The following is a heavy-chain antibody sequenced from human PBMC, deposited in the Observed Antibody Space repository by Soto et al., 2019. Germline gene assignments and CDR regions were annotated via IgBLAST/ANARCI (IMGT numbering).Heavy chain of an antibody. CDR3: ARDAAAVTTRYYYYGMDV. CDR2: INPNSGGT. CDR1: GSTFTGYY. Sequence: ASVTVSCKASGSTFTGYYMHWVRQDPGQGLEWMGWINPNSGGTNYAQKFQGWVTMTRDTSISTAYMELSRLRSDDTAVYYCARDAAAVTTRYYYYGMDVWGQGTTVTVFS. D-gene: IGHD4-4*01. J-gene: IGHJ6*02. V-gene: IGHV1-2*04.